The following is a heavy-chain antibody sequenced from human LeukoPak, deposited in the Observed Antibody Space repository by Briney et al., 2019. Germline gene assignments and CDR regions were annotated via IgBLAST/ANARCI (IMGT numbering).Heavy chain of an antibody. J-gene: IGHJ4*02. Sequence: SGGSLRLSCAASGFPFNSFWMHWVRQAPGKGLVWVSDMNEYSNNIKYADSVKGRFTISRDNAKSILYLQMNNLRAEDTAMYFCARGGVNPVDHWGQGTLVTVSS. CDR1: GFPFNSFW. D-gene: IGHD1-14*01. CDR2: MNEYSNNI. CDR3: ARGGVNPVDH. V-gene: IGHV3-74*01.